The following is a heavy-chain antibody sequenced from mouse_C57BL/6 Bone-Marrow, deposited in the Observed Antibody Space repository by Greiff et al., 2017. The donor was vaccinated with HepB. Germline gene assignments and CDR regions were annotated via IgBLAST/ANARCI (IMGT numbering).Heavy chain of an antibody. CDR2: IYPRSGNT. CDR3: ARLIYYYGNYFDY. CDR1: GYTFTSYG. Sequence: QVHVKQSGAELARPGASVKLSCKASGYTFTSYGISWVKQRTGQGLEWIGEIYPRSGNTYYNEKFKGKATLTADKSSSTAYMELRSLTSEDSAVYFCARLIYYYGNYFDYWGQGTTLTVSS. J-gene: IGHJ2*01. V-gene: IGHV1-81*01. D-gene: IGHD1-1*01.